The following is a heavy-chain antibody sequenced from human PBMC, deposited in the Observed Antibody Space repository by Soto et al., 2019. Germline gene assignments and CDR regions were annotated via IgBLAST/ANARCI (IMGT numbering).Heavy chain of an antibody. CDR3: AKDSNTVTRSHRLYGTDV. D-gene: IGHD2-2*01. J-gene: IGHJ6*02. V-gene: IGHV3-23*01. CDR1: GFTFSSYA. CDR2: ISSSGGSP. Sequence: GGSLRLSCAASGFTFSSYAMSWVRQAPGKGLEWVSAISSSGGSPNYADSVKGRLTISRDNSKNTLYLQMNSLRAEDTAVYYCAKDSNTVTRSHRLYGTDVWGPGTTVTVSS.